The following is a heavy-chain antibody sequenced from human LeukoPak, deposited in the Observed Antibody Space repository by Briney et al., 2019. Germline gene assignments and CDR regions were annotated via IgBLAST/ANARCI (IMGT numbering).Heavy chain of an antibody. CDR2: IYPGDSDT. V-gene: IGHV5-51*01. Sequence: GESLKISCKGSGYSFTSYWIGWVRQMPGKGLEWMGFIYPGDSDTRYSPSFQGQVTISADKSISTAYLQWSSLKASDTAMYYCARNNRATDDYYYYYMDVWGKGTTVTVSS. J-gene: IGHJ6*03. CDR3: ARNNRATDDYYYYYMDV. D-gene: IGHD5-12*01. CDR1: GYSFTSYW.